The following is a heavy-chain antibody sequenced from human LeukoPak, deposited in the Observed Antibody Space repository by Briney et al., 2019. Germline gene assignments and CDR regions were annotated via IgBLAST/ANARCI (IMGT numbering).Heavy chain of an antibody. J-gene: IGHJ4*02. D-gene: IGHD1-26*01. Sequence: GGSLRLSCAASGFTFSSYTMHWVRQAPGKGLEYVSGISKNGIRTYYANSVKGRFTISRDNSKNTLYLQMGSLRAEDMAVYYCISSIVGATSCGYWGQGTLVTVSS. V-gene: IGHV3-64*01. CDR3: ISSIVGATSCGY. CDR2: ISKNGIRT. CDR1: GFTFSSYT.